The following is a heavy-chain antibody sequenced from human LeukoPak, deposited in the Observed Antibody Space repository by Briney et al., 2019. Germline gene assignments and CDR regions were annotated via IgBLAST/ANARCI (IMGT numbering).Heavy chain of an antibody. CDR2: IRYDGSNQ. CDR3: ATSGYSSSWYVS. Sequence: GGSLRLSRAASGFTFSSYGMHWVRQAPGKGLEWVAFIRYDGSNQYYADSVKGRFTISRDNSKNMLYLQMNSLRAEDTAVYYCATSGYSSSWYVSWGQGILVTVSS. J-gene: IGHJ4*02. CDR1: GFTFSSYG. V-gene: IGHV3-30*02. D-gene: IGHD6-13*01.